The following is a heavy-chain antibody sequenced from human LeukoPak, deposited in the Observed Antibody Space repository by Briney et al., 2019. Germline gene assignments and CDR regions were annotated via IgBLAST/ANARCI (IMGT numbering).Heavy chain of an antibody. Sequence: GASVKVSCKASGYTFTSYGISWVRQAPGQGLERMGWISAYNGNTNYAQKLQGRVTMTTDTSTSTAYMELRSLRSDDTAVYYCAREGIGWFGELVSRSHMDVWGKGTTVTVSS. CDR3: AREGIGWFGELVSRSHMDV. J-gene: IGHJ6*03. CDR1: GYTFTSYG. D-gene: IGHD3-10*01. V-gene: IGHV1-18*01. CDR2: ISAYNGNT.